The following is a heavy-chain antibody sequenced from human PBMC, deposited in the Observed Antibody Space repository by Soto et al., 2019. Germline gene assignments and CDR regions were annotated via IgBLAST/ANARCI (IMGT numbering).Heavy chain of an antibody. D-gene: IGHD5-12*01. J-gene: IGHJ4*02. V-gene: IGHV3-48*01. CDR1: GFTFSSYS. CDR2: ISSSSSTI. Sequence: GGSLRLSCAASGFTFSSYSMNWVRQAPGKGLEWVSYISSSSSTIYYADSVKGRFTISRDNAKNSLYLQMNSLRAEDTAVYYCARDTEWLRFWYFDYWGQGTLVTVSS. CDR3: ARDTEWLRFWYFDY.